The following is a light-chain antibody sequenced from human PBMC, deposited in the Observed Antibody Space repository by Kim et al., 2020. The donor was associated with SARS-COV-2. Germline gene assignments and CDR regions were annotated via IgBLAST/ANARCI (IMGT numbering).Light chain of an antibody. Sequence: TINCKSSQSVLYSSNNKNYLAWYQQKPGQPPKLLIYWASTRESGVPDRFSGSGSGTDFTLTISSLQAEDVAVYYCQQYLTTPTWTFGQGTKVEIK. CDR1: QSVLYSSNNKNY. CDR3: QQYLTTPTWT. CDR2: WAS. V-gene: IGKV4-1*01. J-gene: IGKJ1*01.